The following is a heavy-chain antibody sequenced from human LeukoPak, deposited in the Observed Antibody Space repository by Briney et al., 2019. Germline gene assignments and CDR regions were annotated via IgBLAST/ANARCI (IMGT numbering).Heavy chain of an antibody. CDR3: ARDGPVNDYGDYRYRYYFDY. CDR1: GFTFSSYS. CDR2: ISSSSSTI. Sequence: GGSLRLSCAASGFTFSSYSMNWVRQAPGKGLECVSYISSSSSTIYYADSVKGRFTISRDNAKNSLYLQMNSLRAEDTAVYYCARDGPVNDYGDYRYRYYFDYWGQGTLVTVSS. V-gene: IGHV3-48*01. D-gene: IGHD4-17*01. J-gene: IGHJ4*02.